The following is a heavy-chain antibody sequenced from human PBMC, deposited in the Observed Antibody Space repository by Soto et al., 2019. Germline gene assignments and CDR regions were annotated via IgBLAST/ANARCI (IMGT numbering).Heavy chain of an antibody. D-gene: IGHD5-12*01. Sequence: ASVKVSCKASGGTFSSYAISWVRQAPGQGLEWMGGIIPIFGTANYAQKFQGRVTITADESTSTAYMELSSLRSEDTAVYYCARGYLGYVEMATIIEGTGPYYYYGMDVWGQGTTVTVSS. CDR2: IIPIFGTA. CDR3: ARGYLGYVEMATIIEGTGPYYYYGMDV. V-gene: IGHV1-69*13. CDR1: GGTFSSYA. J-gene: IGHJ6*02.